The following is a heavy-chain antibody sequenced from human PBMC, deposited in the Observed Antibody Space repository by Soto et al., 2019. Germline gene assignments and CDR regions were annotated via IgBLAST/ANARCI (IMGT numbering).Heavy chain of an antibody. D-gene: IGHD3-10*01. CDR2: VHHSWGS. J-gene: IGHJ6*02. V-gene: IGHV4-59*08. CDR3: ARQGFGPLHGLVDV. Sequence: QVQLQESGPGLVKPSETLSLSCTVSGGSISSYYWSWFRQSPGKRMEWIGYVHHSWGSSYNPSLQSRVAISLGTSKSQFSLQVPSVTATGTAVYYCARQGFGPLHGLVDVWGQGTTVTVSS. CDR1: GGSISSYY.